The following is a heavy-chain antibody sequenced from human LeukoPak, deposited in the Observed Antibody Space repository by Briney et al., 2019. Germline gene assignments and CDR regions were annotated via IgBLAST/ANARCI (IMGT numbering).Heavy chain of an antibody. V-gene: IGHV3-21*01. D-gene: IGHD2-2*01. CDR2: ISSSSSYI. J-gene: IGHJ4*02. CDR3: ARGDRDLYCSSTSCYPVL. CDR1: GFTFSSYS. Sequence: GGSLRLSCVASGFTFSSYSMNWVRQAPGKGLEWVSSISSSSSYIYYADSVKGRFTISRDNAKNPLYLQMNSLRAEDTAVYYCARGDRDLYCSSTSCYPVLGGQGTLVTVSS.